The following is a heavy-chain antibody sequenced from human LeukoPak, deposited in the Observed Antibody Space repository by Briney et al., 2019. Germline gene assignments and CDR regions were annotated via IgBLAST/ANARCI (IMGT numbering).Heavy chain of an antibody. CDR3: ARVVRMSVRESKGLWSYNGDSYYFDY. CDR2: IYYSGST. Sequence: SETLSLTCTVSGGSISSYYWSWIRQPPGKGLEWIGYIYYSGSTNYNPSLKSRVTISVDTSKNQFSLKLSSVTAADTAVYYCARVVRMSVRESKGLWSYNGDSYYFDYWGQGTLVTVSS. D-gene: IGHD4/OR15-4a*01. V-gene: IGHV4-59*01. J-gene: IGHJ4*02. CDR1: GGSISSYY.